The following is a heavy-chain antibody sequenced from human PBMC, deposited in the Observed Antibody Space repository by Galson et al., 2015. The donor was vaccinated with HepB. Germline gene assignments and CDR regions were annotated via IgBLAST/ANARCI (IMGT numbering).Heavy chain of an antibody. CDR2: IRSKAYGGTT. J-gene: IGHJ4*02. CDR3: TRGITMIVVVIQFDY. CDR1: GFTFGDYA. D-gene: IGHD3-22*01. V-gene: IGHV3-49*03. Sequence: SLRLSCAASGFTFGDYAMSWFRQAPGKGLEWVGFIRSKAYGGTTEYAASVKGRFTISRDDSKSIAYLQMNSLKTEDTAVYYCTRGITMIVVVIQFDYWGQGTLVTVSS.